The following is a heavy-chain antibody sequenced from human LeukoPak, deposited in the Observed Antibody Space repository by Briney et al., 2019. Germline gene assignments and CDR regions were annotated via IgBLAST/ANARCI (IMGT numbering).Heavy chain of an antibody. Sequence: PGGSLRLSCTASTFTLNNYWMSWVRHAPGKGLEWVANIKQDGSEKCHVDSVKGRFTISRDNAKNSLYLQMNSLRAEDTAVYYCASRAGYTGSWSAFDYWGQGTLVTVSS. CDR1: TFTLNNYW. D-gene: IGHD6-13*01. J-gene: IGHJ4*02. V-gene: IGHV3-7*05. CDR3: ASRAGYTGSWSAFDY. CDR2: IKQDGSEK.